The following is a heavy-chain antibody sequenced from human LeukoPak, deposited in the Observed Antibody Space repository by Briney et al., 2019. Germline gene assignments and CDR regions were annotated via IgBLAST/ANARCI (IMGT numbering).Heavy chain of an antibody. CDR2: INPNSGGT. CDR1: GYTFTGYY. CDR3: ARDAPLRSSGWFDP. D-gene: IGHD5/OR15-5a*01. J-gene: IGHJ5*02. V-gene: IGHV1-2*02. Sequence: ASVKVSCKASGYTFTGYYMHWVRQAPGQGLEWMGWINPNSGGTNYAQKFQGRVTMTRDTSISTAYMELSRLRSDDTAVYYCARDAPLRSSGWFDPWGQGPLVTVSS.